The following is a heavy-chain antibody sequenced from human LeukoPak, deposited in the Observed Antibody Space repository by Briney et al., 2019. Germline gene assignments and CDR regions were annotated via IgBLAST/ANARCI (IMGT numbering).Heavy chain of an antibody. Sequence: ASVKVSCKASGYTFTGYYMHWVRQAPGQGLEWVGRINPSSGDTNCAQRFQGRVTMTRDTSISTAYMELSRLSSDDTAVYYCAREVNGDYALDYWGQGTLVTVSS. CDR2: INPSSGDT. V-gene: IGHV1-2*06. CDR3: AREVNGDYALDY. D-gene: IGHD4-17*01. J-gene: IGHJ4*02. CDR1: GYTFTGYY.